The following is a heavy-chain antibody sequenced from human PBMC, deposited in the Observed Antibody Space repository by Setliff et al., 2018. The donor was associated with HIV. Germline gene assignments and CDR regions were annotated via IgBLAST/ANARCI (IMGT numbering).Heavy chain of an antibody. Sequence: PSETLSLTCAVSGYSISSGYYWGWIRQPPGKRLEWIGSISQSGSTYYNTSLKSRVTISVDTSKNQSSLELISVTAADTAVYYCAGGPGTTSIDYWAQGTLVTVSS. D-gene: IGHD1-26*01. J-gene: IGHJ4*02. V-gene: IGHV4-38-2*01. CDR2: ISQSGST. CDR1: GYSISSGYY. CDR3: AGGPGTTSIDY.